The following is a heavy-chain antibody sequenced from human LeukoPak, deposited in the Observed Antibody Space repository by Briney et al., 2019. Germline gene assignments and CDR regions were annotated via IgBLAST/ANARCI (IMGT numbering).Heavy chain of an antibody. Sequence: PGGSLRLSCAASGFTFSNSWMAWVRQAPGKGLEWVANIKQDGSTKHYADSLKGRFTISRDNPKNSLYLQMNNLRVDDTAVYYCTRDTDGSLDYWGQGILVTVAS. D-gene: IGHD1-26*01. CDR1: GFTFSNSW. CDR2: IKQDGSTK. V-gene: IGHV3-7*01. CDR3: TRDTDGSLDY. J-gene: IGHJ4*02.